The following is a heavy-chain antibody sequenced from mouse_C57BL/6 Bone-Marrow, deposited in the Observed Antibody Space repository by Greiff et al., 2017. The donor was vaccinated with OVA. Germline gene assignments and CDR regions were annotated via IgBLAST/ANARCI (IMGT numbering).Heavy chain of an antibody. CDR1: GFTFSSYA. J-gene: IGHJ3*01. V-gene: IGHV5-4*01. CDR2: ISDGGSYT. CDR3: ARDHSWFAY. Sequence: DVMLVESGGGLVKPGGSLKLSCAASGFTFSSYAMSWVRQTPEKRLEWVATISDGGSYTYNPDNVKGRFTISRDNAKNNLYLQMSHLKSEDTAMYYCARDHSWFAYWGQGTLVTVSA.